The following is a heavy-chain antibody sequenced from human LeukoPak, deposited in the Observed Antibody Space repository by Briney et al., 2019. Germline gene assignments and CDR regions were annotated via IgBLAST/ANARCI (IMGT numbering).Heavy chain of an antibody. CDR1: GYSISDGYY. D-gene: IGHD4-23*01. Sequence: SETLSLTCGVSGYSISDGYYWGWIRQPPGKGLEWIGYIYYSGSTYYNPSLKSRVTISVDTSKNQFSLKLSSVTAADTAVYYCARDFGGNSGAARYFDYWGQGTLVTVSS. J-gene: IGHJ4*02. V-gene: IGHV4-38-2*02. CDR3: ARDFGGNSGAARYFDY. CDR2: IYYSGST.